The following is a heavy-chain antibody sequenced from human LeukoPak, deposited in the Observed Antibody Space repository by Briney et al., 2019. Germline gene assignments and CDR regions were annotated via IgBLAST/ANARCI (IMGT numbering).Heavy chain of an antibody. J-gene: IGHJ4*02. D-gene: IGHD3-9*01. CDR1: GFTFSNYA. V-gene: IGHV3-30*04. CDR2: ISYDGSNK. CDR3: ARGPDYDILADYFDY. Sequence: GGTLRLSCAASGFTFSNYALHWVRQAPGKGLEWVAVISYDGSNKFYADSVRGRFTISRDNSKNTLFLQMNSLRPEDTAVYYCARGPDYDILADYFDYWGQGTLVTVSS.